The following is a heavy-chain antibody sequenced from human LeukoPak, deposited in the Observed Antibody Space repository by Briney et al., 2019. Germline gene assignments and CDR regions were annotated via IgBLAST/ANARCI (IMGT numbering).Heavy chain of an antibody. D-gene: IGHD6-19*01. Sequence: SETLSLTCTVSGGSVSNSNYCWGWIRQPPGKQLEWIGSIDYSGSPLYNPSLKSRVTISVDTSKNQFSLKLSSVTAADTAVYYCARVSSGWYGAFDIWGQGTMVTVSS. V-gene: IGHV4-39*01. CDR3: ARVSSGWYGAFDI. CDR1: GGSVSNSNYC. CDR2: IDYSGSP. J-gene: IGHJ3*02.